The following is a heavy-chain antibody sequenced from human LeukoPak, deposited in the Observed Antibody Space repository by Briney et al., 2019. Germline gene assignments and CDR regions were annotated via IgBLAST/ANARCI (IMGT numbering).Heavy chain of an antibody. CDR2: ISSSGSTI. D-gene: IGHD3-3*01. V-gene: IGHV3-11*04. CDR3: ARGTIFGVVNNWFDP. Sequence: PGGSLRLSCAASGFTFSDYYMSWIRQAPGKGLEWVSYISSSGSTIYYADSVKGRFTISRDNAKNSLYLQMNSLRAEDTAVYYCARGTIFGVVNNWFDPWGQGTLVTVSP. J-gene: IGHJ5*02. CDR1: GFTFSDYY.